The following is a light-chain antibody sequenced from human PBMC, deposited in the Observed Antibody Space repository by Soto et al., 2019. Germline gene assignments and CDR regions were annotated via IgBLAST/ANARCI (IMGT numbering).Light chain of an antibody. CDR3: AAWDDSLSGLV. V-gene: IGLV1-47*01. J-gene: IGLJ2*01. CDR2: SNN. Sequence: QSALTQPPSASGTPGQRVTISCSGSTSSIGSNYVYWYQQLPGTAPKLLIYSNNQRPSGVPDRFSGSKSGTSASLAISGLRSEDEADYHCAAWDDSLSGLVFGGGTQLTV. CDR1: TSSIGSNY.